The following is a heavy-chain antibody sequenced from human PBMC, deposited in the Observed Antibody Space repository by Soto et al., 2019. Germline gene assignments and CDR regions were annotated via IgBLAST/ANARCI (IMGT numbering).Heavy chain of an antibody. CDR3: ARDLSERCSSGWYCAWDY. CDR2: IIPILGIA. V-gene: IGHV1-69*08. CDR1: GSTFSSYT. Sequence: QVQLVQSGAEVKKPGSSVKVSCKASGSTFSSYTISWVRQAPGQGLEWMGRIIPILGIANYAQKFQGRVTITADKSTSTAYRELGSLRSEDTAVYYCARDLSERCSSGWYCAWDYWGQGTLVTVSS. D-gene: IGHD6-19*01. J-gene: IGHJ4*02.